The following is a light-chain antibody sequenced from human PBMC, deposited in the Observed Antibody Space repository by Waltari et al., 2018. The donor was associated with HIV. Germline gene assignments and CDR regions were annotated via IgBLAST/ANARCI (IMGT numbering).Light chain of an antibody. CDR2: CDS. Sequence: SVLTQPTSVSGAPGQGVTITCTGHNSNIRAPSDVHWYRQSPGTAPKLVIYCDSSRPAGVPVGFSGSRAGASVSLDITGLRAEDEGDYYCQSYDIRLSGLWVFGGGTKLSVL. V-gene: IGLV1-40*01. CDR1: NSNIRAPSD. J-gene: IGLJ3*02. CDR3: QSYDIRLSGLWV.